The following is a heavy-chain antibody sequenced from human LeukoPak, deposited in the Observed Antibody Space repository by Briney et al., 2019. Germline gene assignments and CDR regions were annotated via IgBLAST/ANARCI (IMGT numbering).Heavy chain of an antibody. CDR1: GFTFSSYD. CDR3: AKKSRDGSGIYGMDV. CDR2: ISYDGGNK. J-gene: IGHJ6*02. D-gene: IGHD3-10*01. V-gene: IGHV3-30*18. Sequence: GGSLRLSCAASGFTFSSYDMHWVRQAPGKGLEWVAVISYDGGNKYYADSVKGRFTISRDNSKNTLYLQMNSLRAEDTAVYYCAKKSRDGSGIYGMDVWGQGTTVTVSS.